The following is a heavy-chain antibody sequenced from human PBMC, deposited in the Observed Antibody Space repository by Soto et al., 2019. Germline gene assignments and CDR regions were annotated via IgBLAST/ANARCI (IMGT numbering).Heavy chain of an antibody. V-gene: IGHV4-30-4*08. CDR3: ARERPDGARLDP. D-gene: IGHD6-6*01. CDR1: GGSFSGYI. J-gene: IGHJ5*02. CDR2: IYYSGST. Sequence: PSETLSLTCDVYGGSFSGYIWTWIRQPPGKGLEWIGYIYYSGSTYYSPSLKSRVTISVDTSKNQFSLKLSSVTAADTAVYYCARERPDGARLDPWGQGTLVTVSS.